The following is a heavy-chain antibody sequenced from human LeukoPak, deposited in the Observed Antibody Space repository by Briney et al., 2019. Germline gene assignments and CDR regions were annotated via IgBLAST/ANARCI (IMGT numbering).Heavy chain of an antibody. J-gene: IGHJ4*02. V-gene: IGHV3-66*01. Sequence: PGGSLRLSCAASGFTVSTNYMSWVRQAPGKGLEWVSVIYSGGTTYYADSVTGRFTISRDNSKNTLYLQMNSRRAEDTAVYYCARDRGGSRSDCWGQGTLVTVSS. CDR2: IYSGGTT. D-gene: IGHD6-13*01. CDR3: ARDRGGSRSDC. CDR1: GFTVSTNY.